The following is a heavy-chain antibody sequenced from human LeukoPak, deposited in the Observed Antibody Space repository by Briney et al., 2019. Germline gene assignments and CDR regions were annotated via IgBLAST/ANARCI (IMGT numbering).Heavy chain of an antibody. J-gene: IGHJ4*02. CDR1: GLTVCTKY. CDR3: SRSSAYRGNSPRSG. CDR2: IYSGGTT. D-gene: IGHD4-23*01. V-gene: IGHV3-53*01. Sequence: GGSMRLSCAPSGLTVCTKYLSWVSQAPGKRLEWVSFIYSGGTTYYADSVKGRFTISRDNSKNTLYLQMTSLRAEHTAVFSWSRSSAYRGNSPRSGWGQETLVTVSS.